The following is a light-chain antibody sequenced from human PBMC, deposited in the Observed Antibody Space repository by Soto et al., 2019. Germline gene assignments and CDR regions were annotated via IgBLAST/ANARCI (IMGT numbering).Light chain of an antibody. CDR3: QQYGSAPPWT. Sequence: EIVLTQSPGTLSLSQGERATLSCRASQSVTSSFLAWYQQKPGQPPRLLLYGTSSRATGIPDRFSGSGSGTDFTLTISRLETEDVAVYYCQQYGSAPPWTFGQGTMVDSK. CDR1: QSVTSSF. J-gene: IGKJ1*01. CDR2: GTS. V-gene: IGKV3-20*01.